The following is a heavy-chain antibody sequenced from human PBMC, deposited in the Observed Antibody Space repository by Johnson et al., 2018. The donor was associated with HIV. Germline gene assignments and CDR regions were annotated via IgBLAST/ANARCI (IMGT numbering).Heavy chain of an antibody. V-gene: IGHV3-53*01. Sequence: VQLVESGGGLIQPGGSLRLSCAASGFTVSSNYMTWVRQAPGNGLEWVSVIYSGRSTYYADSVKGRFTISRDNSKNTLFLQMNSLRAEDTAVYYCARLFYYEAFDIWGQGTMVTVSS. CDR3: ARLFYYEAFDI. J-gene: IGHJ3*02. CDR2: IYSGRST. CDR1: GFTVSSNY. D-gene: IGHD3-10*01.